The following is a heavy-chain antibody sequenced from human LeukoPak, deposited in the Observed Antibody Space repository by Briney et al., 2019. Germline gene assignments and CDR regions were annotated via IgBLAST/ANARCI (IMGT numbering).Heavy chain of an antibody. Sequence: SETLSLTCTVSGGSISSSSYYWGWIRQPPGKGLEWIGTIYYSGTTYYNPSFTSRVTISVDTSKNQFSLKLSSVTAADAAVYYCAGKRYGYYFDYWGQGTLVTVSS. D-gene: IGHD3-9*01. CDR3: AGKRYGYYFDY. V-gene: IGHV4-39*01. J-gene: IGHJ4*02. CDR2: IYYSGTT. CDR1: GGSISSSSYY.